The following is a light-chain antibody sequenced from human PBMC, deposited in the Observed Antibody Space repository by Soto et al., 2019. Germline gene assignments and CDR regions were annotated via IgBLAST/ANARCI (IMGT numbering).Light chain of an antibody. J-gene: IGLJ2*01. Sequence: QSVLPQPASVSGSPGPSIAISCTGTNSDVGGYNYVSWYQQHPGKAPKLMIYDVTNRPSGVSNRFSGSKSDNTASLTISGLQAEDEADYYCSSYTSSKTVVFGGGTKLTVL. CDR2: DVT. CDR3: SSYTSSKTVV. CDR1: NSDVGGYNY. V-gene: IGLV2-14*03.